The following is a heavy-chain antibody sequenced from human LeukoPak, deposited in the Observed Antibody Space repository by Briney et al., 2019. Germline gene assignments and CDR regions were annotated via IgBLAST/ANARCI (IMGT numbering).Heavy chain of an antibody. D-gene: IGHD3-22*01. CDR1: GFTFSNYA. J-gene: IGHJ1*01. CDR3: VCYDNAAEYFHY. CDR2: ISTGGGST. V-gene: IGHV3-23*01. Sequence: GGSLRLSCAASGFTFSNYAMSWVRQAPGKGLEWVSAISTGGGSTYYADSVKGRFTISRDNSNNTLYLQMNSLRAEDTALYYCVCYDNAAEYFHYWGQGTLVTVSS.